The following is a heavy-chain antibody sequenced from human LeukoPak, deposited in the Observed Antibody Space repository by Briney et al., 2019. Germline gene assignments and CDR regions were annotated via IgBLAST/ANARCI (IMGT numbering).Heavy chain of an antibody. CDR1: GFTFSSYA. V-gene: IGHV3-23*01. J-gene: IGHJ6*02. CDR3: ARDQRGATSDYYYGMDV. D-gene: IGHD1-26*01. CDR2: ISGSGGST. Sequence: GGSLRLSCAASGFTFSSYAMSWVRQAPGKGLEWVSAISGSGGSTYYADSVKGRFTISRDNSKNTLYPQMNSLRAEDTAVYYCARDQRGATSDYYYGMDVWGQGTTVTVSS.